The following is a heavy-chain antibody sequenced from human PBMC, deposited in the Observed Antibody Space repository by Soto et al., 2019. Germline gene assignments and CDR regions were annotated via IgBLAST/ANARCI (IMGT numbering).Heavy chain of an antibody. CDR2: INAGNGNT. V-gene: IGHV1-3*05. Sequence: QVQLVQSGAEEKKPGASVKVSCKASGYTFTGYAMHWVRQAPGQRLEWMGWINAGNGNTKYSQKFQGRVTITRDTSASTSYMELSSLRSEDTAVYYCASAVAVPADFDYWGQGTLVTVSS. CDR3: ASAVAVPADFDY. D-gene: IGHD6-19*01. J-gene: IGHJ4*02. CDR1: GYTFTGYA.